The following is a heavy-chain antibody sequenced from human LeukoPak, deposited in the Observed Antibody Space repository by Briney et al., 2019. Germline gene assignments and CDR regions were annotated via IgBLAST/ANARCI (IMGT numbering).Heavy chain of an antibody. D-gene: IGHD6-13*01. V-gene: IGHV3-11*04. Sequence: GGSLRLSCAASGFTFSDYYMSWIRQAPGKGLEWVSYISSSGSTIYYADSVKGRFTISRDNAKNSLHLQMNSLRAEDTAVYYCARDVSAAGSLGGAFDIWGQGTMVTVSS. CDR2: ISSSGSTI. CDR3: ARDVSAAGSLGGAFDI. CDR1: GFTFSDYY. J-gene: IGHJ3*02.